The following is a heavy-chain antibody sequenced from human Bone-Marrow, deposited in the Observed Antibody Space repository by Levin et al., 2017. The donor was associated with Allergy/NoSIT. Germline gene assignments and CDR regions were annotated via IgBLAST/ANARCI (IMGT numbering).Heavy chain of an antibody. V-gene: IGHV4-34*01. Sequence: SETLSLTCAVYGGSFSGYYWSWIRQPPGKGLEWIGEINHSGSTNYNPSLKSRVTISVDTSKNQFSLKLSSVTAADTAVYYCARGALRYFDWLLRSATDYFDYWGQGTLVTVSS. CDR3: ARGALRYFDWLLRSATDYFDY. CDR1: GGSFSGYY. J-gene: IGHJ4*02. D-gene: IGHD3-9*01. CDR2: INHSGST.